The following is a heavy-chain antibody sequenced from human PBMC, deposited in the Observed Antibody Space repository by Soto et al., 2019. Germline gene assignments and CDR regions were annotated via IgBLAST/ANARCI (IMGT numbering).Heavy chain of an antibody. CDR3: AKDMGYDLSPLGYFDY. CDR1: GFTFDDYA. Sequence: GGSLRLSCAASGFTFDDYAMHWVRQAPGKGLEWVSGISWNSGSIGCADSVKGRFTISRDNAKNSLYLQMNSLRSEDTALYYCAKDMGYDLSPLGYFDYWGQGTLVTVPQ. CDR2: ISWNSGSI. J-gene: IGHJ4*02. D-gene: IGHD5-12*01. V-gene: IGHV3-9*01.